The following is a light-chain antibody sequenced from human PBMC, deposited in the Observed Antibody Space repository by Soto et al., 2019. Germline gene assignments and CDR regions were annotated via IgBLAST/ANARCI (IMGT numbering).Light chain of an antibody. Sequence: DIQLTQSPSFLSASVGDRVTITCRASQGISSYLAWYQQKQGKAPKLLIYAASTLQSGVPSRFSGSGSGTEFTLTISSLQPEDFATYYCQQLNSYPHFGQGTRLEIK. V-gene: IGKV1-9*01. J-gene: IGKJ5*01. CDR2: AAS. CDR1: QGISSY. CDR3: QQLNSYPH.